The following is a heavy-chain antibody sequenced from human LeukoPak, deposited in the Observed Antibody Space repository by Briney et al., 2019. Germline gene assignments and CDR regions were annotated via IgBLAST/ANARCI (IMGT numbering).Heavy chain of an antibody. Sequence: PGGSLRLSCAASGFTFSTYAMSWVRQAPGKGLEWVSAISSTSVSTYYADSVKGRFTISRGNSNNTLFLQMNSLRAEDMAIYYCTKLPSAWWLGNYFDYWGQGTLVTVSS. CDR3: TKLPSAWWLGNYFDY. V-gene: IGHV3-23*01. CDR2: ISSTSVST. D-gene: IGHD2-8*02. J-gene: IGHJ4*02. CDR1: GFTFSTYA.